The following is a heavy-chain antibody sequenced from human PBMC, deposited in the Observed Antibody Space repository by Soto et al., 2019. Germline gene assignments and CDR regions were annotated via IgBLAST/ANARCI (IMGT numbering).Heavy chain of an antibody. CDR2: IKQDGSEK. CDR1: GFTFSSFW. D-gene: IGHD4-17*01. V-gene: IGHV3-7*01. J-gene: IGHJ4*02. CDR3: ARRPYGDYGDYFDY. Sequence: EVPLVESGGSLVQPGGSLRLSCAASGFTFSSFWMSWVRQAPGKGLEWVANIKQDGSEKYYVDSVRGRFSISRDNAKNSLFLQMNSLRAEDTAVYYCARRPYGDYGDYFDYWGQGTLVTVSS.